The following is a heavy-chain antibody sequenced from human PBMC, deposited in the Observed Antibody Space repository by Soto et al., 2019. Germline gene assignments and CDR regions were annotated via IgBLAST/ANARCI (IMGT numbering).Heavy chain of an antibody. CDR2: ISGSGGST. CDR3: ATPKGFQQLVFDY. Sequence: GGSLRLSCAASGFTFSSYAMSGVRQAPGKGLEWVSAISGSGGSTYYADSVKGRFTISRDNSKNTLYLQMNSLRAEDTAVYYCATPKGFQQLVFDYWGQGTLVTVSS. CDR1: GFTFSSYA. J-gene: IGHJ4*02. D-gene: IGHD6-13*01. V-gene: IGHV3-23*01.